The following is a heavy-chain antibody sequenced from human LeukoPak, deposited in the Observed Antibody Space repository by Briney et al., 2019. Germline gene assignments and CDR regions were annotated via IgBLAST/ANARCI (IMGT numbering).Heavy chain of an antibody. V-gene: IGHV3-23*01. CDR2: ISGSGGST. CDR1: GFTFSSYA. D-gene: IGHD4-23*01. CDR3: ARGNGGNGYLLVWDWFDP. J-gene: IGHJ5*02. Sequence: PGGSLRLSCAASGFTFSSYAMSWVRQAPGKGLEWVSAISGSGGSTYYADSVKGRFTISRDNSKNTLYLQMNSLRSEATAVYYCARGNGGNGYLLVWDWFDPWGQGTLVTVSS.